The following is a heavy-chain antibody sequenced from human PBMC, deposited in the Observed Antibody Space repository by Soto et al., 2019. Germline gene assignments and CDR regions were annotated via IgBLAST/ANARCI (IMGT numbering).Heavy chain of an antibody. CDR3: AKDPPWTVGPLAMDV. CDR2: FSGSGGNI. V-gene: IGHV3-23*01. CDR1: RFTFSTHA. J-gene: IGHJ6*02. Sequence: GGSLRLSXVASRFTFSTHAMSWVRQVPGKGLEWVSTFSGSGGNIYYGESVKGRFTISRDDPKNTLYLDMNSLRVEDTAVYYCAKDPPWTVGPLAMDVWGQGTTVTVSS. D-gene: IGHD2-2*01.